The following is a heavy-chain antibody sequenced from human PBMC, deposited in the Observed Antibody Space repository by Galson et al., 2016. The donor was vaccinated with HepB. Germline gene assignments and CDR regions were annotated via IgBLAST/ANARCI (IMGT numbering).Heavy chain of an antibody. CDR1: GFTFSDAW. CDR2: IKSKTDAGTT. CDR3: STGGIVLVSIYYFYGMDV. Sequence: SLRLSCAASGFTFSDAWMSWVRQAPGKGLEWVGRIKSKTDAGTTDYAAPVKGRFTFSRDDSKNTVYLQMNSLKTEDTAVYYCSTGGIVLVSIYYFYGMDVWGQGTTVTVSS. D-gene: IGHD2-8*02. V-gene: IGHV3-15*01. J-gene: IGHJ6*02.